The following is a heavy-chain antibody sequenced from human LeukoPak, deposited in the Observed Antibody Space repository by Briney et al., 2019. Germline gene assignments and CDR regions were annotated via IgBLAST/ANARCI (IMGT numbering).Heavy chain of an antibody. J-gene: IGHJ4*02. CDR1: GGSISSYY. D-gene: IGHD3-22*01. Sequence: PSEILSLTCIVSGGSISSYYWSWIRQPPGKGLEWIGYIYYSGSTNYNPSLKSRVTISVDTSKNQFSLKLSSVTAADTAVYYCARGHYYDSSGYYPFDYWGQGTLVTVSS. CDR3: ARGHYYDSSGYYPFDY. V-gene: IGHV4-59*01. CDR2: IYYSGST.